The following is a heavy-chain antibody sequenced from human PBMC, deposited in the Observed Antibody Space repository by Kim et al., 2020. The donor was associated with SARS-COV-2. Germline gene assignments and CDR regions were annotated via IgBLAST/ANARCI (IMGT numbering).Heavy chain of an antibody. CDR3: VRDRLTSGHYAHGMDV. D-gene: IGHD3-22*01. V-gene: IGHV3-48*02. CDR1: GFIFSSYA. Sequence: GGSLRLSCAASGFIFSSYAMNWVRQAPGRGLELVSDISAGGGLIYYAASVKGRFTISRDNAKNSMYLQMNSLGDEDTAVYYCVRDRLTSGHYAHGMDVWGQGTTVTVSS. J-gene: IGHJ6*02. CDR2: ISAGGGLI.